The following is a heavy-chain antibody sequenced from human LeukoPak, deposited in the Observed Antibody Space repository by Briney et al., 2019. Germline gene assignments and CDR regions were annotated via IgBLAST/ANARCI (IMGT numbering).Heavy chain of an antibody. V-gene: IGHV3-7*04. CDR1: GFSFSNSW. Sequence: GGSLRLSCAASGFSFSNSWMTWVRQAPGKGLEWVANINQDGSEIYYVDSVKGRFTISRDNAKNSLYLQMNSLRAEDTAVYFCARDLDSGSYYGVNYWGQGTLVTVSS. J-gene: IGHJ4*02. CDR3: ARDLDSGSYYGVNY. D-gene: IGHD1-26*01. CDR2: INQDGSEI.